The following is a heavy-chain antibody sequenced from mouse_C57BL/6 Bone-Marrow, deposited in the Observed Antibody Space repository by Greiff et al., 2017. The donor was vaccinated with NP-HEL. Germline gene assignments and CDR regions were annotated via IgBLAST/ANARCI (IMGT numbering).Heavy chain of an antibody. J-gene: IGHJ2*01. V-gene: IGHV5-12*01. Sequence: EVKVVESGGGLVQPGGSLKLSCAASGFTFSDYYMYWVRQTPEKRLEWVAYISNGGGSNYYPDTVTGRFTISRDNDKNTLYLQLSRLKSEDTAMYYCSRHPLSSYNYFDYWGQGTTLTVSS. D-gene: IGHD1-1*01. CDR1: GFTFSDYY. CDR3: SRHPLSSYNYFDY. CDR2: ISNGGGSN.